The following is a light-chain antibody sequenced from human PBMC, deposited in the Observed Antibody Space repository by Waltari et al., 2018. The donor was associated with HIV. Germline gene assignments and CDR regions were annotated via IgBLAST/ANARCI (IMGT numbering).Light chain of an antibody. CDR3: CSYAGSSTLEV. V-gene: IGLV2-23*01. Sequence: QSALTQPASVSGSPGQSITISCTGPSSDVRRYNLVSWYHQHPAKAPKVRMYEGSKRPSGVSNRFSVSKSGNTASLTISGLQAEDEADYYCCSYAGSSTLEVFGGGTKLTVL. J-gene: IGLJ2*01. CDR1: SSDVRRYNL. CDR2: EGS.